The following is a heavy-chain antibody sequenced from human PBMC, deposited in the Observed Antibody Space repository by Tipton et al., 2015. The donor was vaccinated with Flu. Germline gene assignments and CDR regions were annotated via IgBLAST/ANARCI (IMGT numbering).Heavy chain of an antibody. Sequence: PGLVKPSETLSLTCTVSGYSISSGYYWGWIRQPPGKGLEWIGSIYHSGSTYYNPSLKSRVTISVDTSKNQFSLKLSSVTAADTAVYYCARDPCSSTSCSPHNYYYYGMDVWGHGTTVTVSS. D-gene: IGHD2-2*01. V-gene: IGHV4-38-2*02. CDR3: ARDPCSSTSCSPHNYYYYGMDV. CDR2: IYHSGST. CDR1: GYSISSGYY. J-gene: IGHJ6*02.